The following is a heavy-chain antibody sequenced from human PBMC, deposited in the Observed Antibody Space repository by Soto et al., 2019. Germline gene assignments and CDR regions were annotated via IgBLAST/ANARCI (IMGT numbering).Heavy chain of an antibody. CDR2: ISPSDGST. CDR3: ARGDGRGSSGFYYSYGMDV. Sequence: QVQLVQSGAEVKKPGASVKVSCKASGLTFTNYFFHWVRQAPRQGLEWMGIISPSDGSTNYVQSLQGRVTMTSDASTSTVYVELSSLRSEDTDVYYCARGDGRGSSGFYYSYGMDVWGHGTTVTVSS. D-gene: IGHD6-25*01. CDR1: GLTFTNYF. V-gene: IGHV1-46*01. J-gene: IGHJ6*02.